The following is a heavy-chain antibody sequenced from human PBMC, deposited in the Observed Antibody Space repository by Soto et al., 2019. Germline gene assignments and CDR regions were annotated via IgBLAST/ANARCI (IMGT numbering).Heavy chain of an antibody. CDR3: ARWLGYGPHFDY. CDR1: GGSISSGDYY. D-gene: IGHD5-12*01. Sequence: SETLSLTCTVSGGSISSGDYYWSWIRQPPGKGLEWIGYIYYSGSTYYNPSLKSRVTISVDTSKNQFSLKLSSVTASVTAVYYCARWLGYGPHFDYWGQGTLVTVSS. CDR2: IYYSGST. J-gene: IGHJ4*02. V-gene: IGHV4-30-4*01.